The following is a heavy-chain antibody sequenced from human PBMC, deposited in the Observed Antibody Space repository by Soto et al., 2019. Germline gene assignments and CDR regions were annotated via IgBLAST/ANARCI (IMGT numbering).Heavy chain of an antibody. V-gene: IGHV1-18*01. CDR1: GYSFISYG. CDR3: ARVGRVGTHSIEGGVDH. J-gene: IGHJ4*02. Sequence: QVQLVQSGAEVKKPGASVKVSCKASGYSFISYGISWVRQAPGQGLEWMGWISAYSGNTNINYAQKFQGRVTMTTDTSTSTGYMELRSLRSDDTAVYYGARVGRVGTHSIEGGVDHWGQGTLVTVSS. D-gene: IGHD1-26*01. CDR2: ISAYSGNTNI.